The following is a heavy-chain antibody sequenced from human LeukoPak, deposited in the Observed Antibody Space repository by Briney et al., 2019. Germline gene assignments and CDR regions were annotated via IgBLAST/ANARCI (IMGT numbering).Heavy chain of an antibody. D-gene: IGHD5-12*01. J-gene: IGHJ2*01. CDR2: INHSGST. CDR1: GGSFSGYY. Sequence: SETLSLTCAVYGGSFSGYYWSWIRQPPGKGLEWIGEINHSGSTNYNPSLKSRVTISVDTSKNQFSLKLSSVTAADTAVYYCARWYSGYAAWYFDLWGRGTLVTVSS. V-gene: IGHV4-34*01. CDR3: ARWYSGYAAWYFDL.